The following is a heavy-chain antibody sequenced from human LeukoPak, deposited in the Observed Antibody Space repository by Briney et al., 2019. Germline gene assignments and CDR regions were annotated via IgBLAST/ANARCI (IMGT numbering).Heavy chain of an antibody. CDR3: ARTAYYDFWSGPNSDY. V-gene: IGHV4-34*10. Sequence: SSETLSLTCAVYGMSFSGYYWTWIRQPPGKGLEWVGEVDHSGSTNYNPSLKSRLTISLDTSENQFFLNLSSVTAADTAVYYCARTAYYDFWSGPNSDYWGQRTLVTVSS. CDR2: VDHSGST. CDR1: GMSFSGYY. D-gene: IGHD3-3*01. J-gene: IGHJ4*02.